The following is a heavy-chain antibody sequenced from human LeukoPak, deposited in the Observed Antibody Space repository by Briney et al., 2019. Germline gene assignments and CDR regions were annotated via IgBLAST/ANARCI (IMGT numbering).Heavy chain of an antibody. CDR2: IYYSGST. J-gene: IGHJ4*02. Sequence: SETLSLTCTVSGGSISSYYWSWIRQPPGKGLEWIGYIYYSGSTNYNPSLKGRVTIPVDTSKNQFSLKLSSVTAADTAVYYCARGNNYIDYWGQGTLVTVSS. V-gene: IGHV4-59*01. D-gene: IGHD1-20*01. CDR3: ARGNNYIDY. CDR1: GGSISSYY.